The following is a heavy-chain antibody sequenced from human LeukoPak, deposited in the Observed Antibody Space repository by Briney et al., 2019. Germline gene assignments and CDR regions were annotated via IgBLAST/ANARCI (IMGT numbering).Heavy chain of an antibody. J-gene: IGHJ4*02. Sequence: GGSLRLSCAASGFTFSSYSMNWVRQAPGKGLEWVSSISSSSSYIYYADSVKGRFTISRDNAKNSLYLQMNSLRAEDTAVYYCARDSSGWSHYFDYWGQGTLVTVSS. CDR2: ISSSSSYI. V-gene: IGHV3-21*01. CDR3: ARDSSGWSHYFDY. CDR1: GFTFSSYS. D-gene: IGHD6-19*01.